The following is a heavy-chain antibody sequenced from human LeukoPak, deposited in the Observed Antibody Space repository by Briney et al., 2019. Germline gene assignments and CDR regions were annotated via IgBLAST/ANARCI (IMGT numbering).Heavy chain of an antibody. J-gene: IGHJ4*02. V-gene: IGHV1-46*01. CDR3: ARNTYYYDSSAGTFDF. D-gene: IGHD3-22*01. Sequence: ASVKVSCKASGYTFTSYYMHWVRQAPGQGLEWMGIINPSGGSTSYAQKFQGRVTMTRDMSISTAYMELSRLRSDDTAVFYCARNTYYYDSSAGTFDFWGQGTLVTVSS. CDR2: INPSGGST. CDR1: GYTFTSYY.